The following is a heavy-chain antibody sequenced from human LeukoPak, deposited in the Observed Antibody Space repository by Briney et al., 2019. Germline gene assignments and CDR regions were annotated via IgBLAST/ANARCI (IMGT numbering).Heavy chain of an antibody. CDR1: GFTVSSNY. D-gene: IGHD3-10*01. J-gene: IGHJ4*02. CDR2: IKQDGSEK. Sequence: GGSLRLSCAASGFTVSSNYMSWVRQAPGKGLEWVANIKQDGSEKYYVGSVKGRFTISRDNAKNSLYLQMNSLRAEDTAVYYCAKDRATMVRGPFDYWGQGTLVTVSS. CDR3: AKDRATMVRGPFDY. V-gene: IGHV3-7*01.